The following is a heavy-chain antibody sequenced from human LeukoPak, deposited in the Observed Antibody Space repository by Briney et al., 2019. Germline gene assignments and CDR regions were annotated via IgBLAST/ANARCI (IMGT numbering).Heavy chain of an antibody. CDR3: AREGPLHSGYNV. J-gene: IGHJ6*02. CDR1: GYTFTSYA. Sequence: ASVTVSCKASGYTFTSYAMHWVRQAPGQRLEWMGWINAGNGNTKYSQKFQGRVTITRDTSASTAYMELSSLRSEDTAVYYCAREGPLHSGYNVWGQGTTVTVSS. CDR2: INAGNGNT. V-gene: IGHV1-3*01. D-gene: IGHD5-12*01.